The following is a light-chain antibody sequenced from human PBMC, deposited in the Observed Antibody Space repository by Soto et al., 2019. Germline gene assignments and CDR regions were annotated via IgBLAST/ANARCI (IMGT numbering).Light chain of an antibody. CDR2: GAS. J-gene: IGKJ1*01. CDR3: QQRSNWPQT. V-gene: IGKV3D-20*02. Sequence: EMVLTQSPGTLSLSPGERATLSCRASESVSNNYLAWYQQKPGQAPRLLIYGASNRATGIPDRFSGSGSGADFTLTISSLEPEDFAVYYCQQRSNWPQTFGQGTKVDIK. CDR1: ESVSNNY.